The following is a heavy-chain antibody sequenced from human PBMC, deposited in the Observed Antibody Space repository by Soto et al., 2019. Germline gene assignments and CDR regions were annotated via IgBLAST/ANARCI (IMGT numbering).Heavy chain of an antibody. V-gene: IGHV3-30-3*01. CDR2: VSYDGSNT. D-gene: IGHD1-1*01. Sequence: QVQLVESGGGVAQPGRSLRLSCAVSGFSISNYAMHWVRQAPGKGLEWVAIVSYDGSNTHYTDSVKGRFSISRDKSMNTLYLQMNSLRAEDTAIYYCARGGTVNGFDIWGQGTMVTVSS. CDR3: ARGGTVNGFDI. J-gene: IGHJ3*02. CDR1: GFSISNYA.